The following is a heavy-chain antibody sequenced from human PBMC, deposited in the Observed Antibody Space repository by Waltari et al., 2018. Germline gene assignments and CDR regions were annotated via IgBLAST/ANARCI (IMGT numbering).Heavy chain of an antibody. J-gene: IGHJ4*02. Sequence: QVQLVQSGAEVQMPGASVQVSCKASGYTFSAYYIHWLRQAPGQGFEWMGWININSGATNYAQRFEGRVTMSRDTSISTAYMDLGRLRSDDTAVYFCARAREYSTLYLPDYWGQGTLVTVSS. CDR1: GYTFSAYY. V-gene: IGHV1-2*02. CDR3: ARAREYSTLYLPDY. D-gene: IGHD5-18*01. CDR2: ININSGAT.